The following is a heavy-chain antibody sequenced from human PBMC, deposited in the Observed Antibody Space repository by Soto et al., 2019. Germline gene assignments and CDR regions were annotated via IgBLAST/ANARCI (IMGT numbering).Heavy chain of an antibody. CDR3: ARGRVDIVATIPRPVAGEGYYYYGMEV. CDR1: GYTFTGNS. J-gene: IGHJ6*02. Sequence: GAPVKASSKDPGYTFTGNSLHSAQPDTRQGLEWMGWINPNSGGTNYAQKFQGWVTMTRDTSISTAYMELSRLRSDDTAVYYCARGRVDIVATIPRPVAGEGYYYYGMEVWGQGTTVTVSS. CDR2: INPNSGGT. V-gene: IGHV1-2*04. D-gene: IGHD5-12*01.